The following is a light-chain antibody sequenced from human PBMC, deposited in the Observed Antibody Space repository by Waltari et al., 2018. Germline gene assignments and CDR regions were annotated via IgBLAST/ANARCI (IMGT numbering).Light chain of an antibody. CDR3: QTGGFGIWV. J-gene: IGLJ3*02. CDR2: VNSDGSH. CDR1: SGHSSDA. Sequence: QLMLTQSPSASASLGASVTLTCALSSGHSSDAIAWLQQQPEKGPRYLMKVNSDGSHIKGDGSPDRCSGSSSGAERYLTISSRQSADEADYYCQTGGFGIWVFGGGTKLTVL. V-gene: IGLV4-69*01.